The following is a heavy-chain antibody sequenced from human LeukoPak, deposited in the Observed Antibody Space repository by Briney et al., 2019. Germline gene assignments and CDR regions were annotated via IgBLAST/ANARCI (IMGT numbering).Heavy chain of an antibody. Sequence: PGGSLRLSCAASGFTFSSYEMNWVRQAPGKGLEWVSYISSSGSTIYYADSVKGRFTISRDNAENSLYLQMNSLRAEDTAVYYCARGHYYGSGTQVEYFDYWSQGTLVTVSS. CDR2: ISSSGSTI. V-gene: IGHV3-48*03. CDR3: ARGHYYGSGTQVEYFDY. J-gene: IGHJ4*02. CDR1: GFTFSSYE. D-gene: IGHD3-10*01.